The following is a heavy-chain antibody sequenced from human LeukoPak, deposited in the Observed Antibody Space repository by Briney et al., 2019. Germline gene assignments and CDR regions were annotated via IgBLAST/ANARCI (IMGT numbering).Heavy chain of an antibody. J-gene: IGHJ6*03. CDR1: GGSISSYY. CDR2: IYYSGST. Sequence: SETLSHTCTVSGGSISSYYWSWIRQPPGKGLEWIGYIYYSGSTNYNPSLKSRVTISVDTSKNQFSLKLSSVTAADTAVYYCARDTNYDFWSGDPYYMDVWGKGTTVTVSS. V-gene: IGHV4-59*01. CDR3: ARDTNYDFWSGDPYYMDV. D-gene: IGHD3-3*01.